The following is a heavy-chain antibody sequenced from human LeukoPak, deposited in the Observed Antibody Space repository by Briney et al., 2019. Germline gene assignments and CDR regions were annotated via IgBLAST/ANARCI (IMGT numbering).Heavy chain of an antibody. CDR3: ARDPGSVVVTNNWFDP. Sequence: PGGSLRLSCAASGFTFSDYYMGWIRQAPGKGLEWVSYISSSGSTIYYADSVKGRFTISRDNAKNSLYLQMNSLRAEDTAVYYCARDPGSVVVTNNWFDPWGQGTLVTVSS. J-gene: IGHJ5*02. V-gene: IGHV3-11*01. CDR1: GFTFSDYY. D-gene: IGHD2-21*02. CDR2: ISSSGSTI.